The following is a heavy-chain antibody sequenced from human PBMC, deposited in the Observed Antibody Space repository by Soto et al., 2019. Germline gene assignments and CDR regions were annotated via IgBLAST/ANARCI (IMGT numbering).Heavy chain of an antibody. Sequence: GRSLRLSWASSGVNFSSHSRNWVRQAQGKGLEWVSSITGTGRDMFYADSVKGRFTISSDNAENSLYLQMNSLRAEDPTVYYGVNEVAGFDHWGQGTLVTVSS. CDR3: VNEVAGFDH. J-gene: IGHJ4*02. V-gene: IGHV3-21*01. CDR1: GVNFSSHS. CDR2: ITGTGRDM. D-gene: IGHD5-12*01.